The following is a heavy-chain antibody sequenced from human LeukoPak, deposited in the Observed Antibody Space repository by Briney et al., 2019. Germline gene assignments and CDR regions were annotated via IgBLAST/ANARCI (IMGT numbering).Heavy chain of an antibody. V-gene: IGHV1-69*05. Sequence: ASVKVSCKASGGTFSSYAISWVRQAPGQGLEWMGGIIPIFGTANYAQKFQGRVTITTDESTSTAYMELSSLRSEDTAVYYCARGVGARASTRGQWWFDPWGQGTLVTVSS. D-gene: IGHD1-26*01. CDR2: IIPIFGTA. J-gene: IGHJ5*02. CDR1: GGTFSSYA. CDR3: ARGVGARASTRGQWWFDP.